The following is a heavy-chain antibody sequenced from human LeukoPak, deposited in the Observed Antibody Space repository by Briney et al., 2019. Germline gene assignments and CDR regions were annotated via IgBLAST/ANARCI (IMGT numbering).Heavy chain of an antibody. CDR3: ARDLLPIAARDLFDY. D-gene: IGHD6-6*01. CDR1: GFTFSSYW. V-gene: IGHV3-7*01. Sequence: GGSLRLSCAASGFTFSSYWMSWVRQAPGKGLEWVANIKQDGSEKYYVDSVKGRFTISRDNAKNSLYLQMNSLRAEDTAVYYCARDLLPIAARDLFDYWGQGTLVTVSS. CDR2: IKQDGSEK. J-gene: IGHJ4*02.